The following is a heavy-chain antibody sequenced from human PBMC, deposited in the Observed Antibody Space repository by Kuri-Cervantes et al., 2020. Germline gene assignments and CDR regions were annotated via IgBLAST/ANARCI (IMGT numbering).Heavy chain of an antibody. CDR1: GFTFSSYS. J-gene: IGHJ6*02. Sequence: TLSLTCAASGFTFSSYSMNWVRQAPGKGLYWVSYITSGSSAIYYADSVKGRFTISRDNAKNTLYLQMNSLRAEDTAVYYCARGDLVVTAIRGDYYYYGMDVWGQGTTVTVSS. CDR3: ARGDLVVTAIRGDYYYYGMDV. CDR2: ITSGSSAI. V-gene: IGHV3-21*05. D-gene: IGHD2-21*02.